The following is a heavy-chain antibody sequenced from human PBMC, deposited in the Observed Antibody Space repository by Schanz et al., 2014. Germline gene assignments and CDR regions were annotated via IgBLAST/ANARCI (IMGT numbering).Heavy chain of an antibody. CDR3: ARVLGGDEGLDQ. CDR2: IKQDGSAK. J-gene: IGHJ4*02. CDR1: GFTFSSYA. D-gene: IGHD4-17*01. Sequence: VQLVESGGGVVQPGGSLRFSCAASGFTFSSYAMTWVRQAPGKGLEWVANIKQDGSAKNYVDSVKGRFTISRDNPKNSLCLQMNSLRAEDTALYYCARVLGGDEGLDQWGQGTLVTVSS. V-gene: IGHV3-7*01.